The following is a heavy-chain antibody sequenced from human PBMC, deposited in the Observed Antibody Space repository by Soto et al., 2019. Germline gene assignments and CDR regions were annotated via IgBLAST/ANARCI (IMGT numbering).Heavy chain of an antibody. CDR1: GFTFSSHG. D-gene: IGHD2-15*01. CDR2: ISYDGGDK. Sequence: QVQLVESGGGVVQPGRSLRLSCAASGFTFSSHGMHWVRQAAGKGLECVAVISYDGGDKKYAASVKGRFTVSIANSKNTLVLQMNSLSGEATAVYYCVKDQEILAAGYYFDYWGQGTLVTVSS. J-gene: IGHJ4*02. V-gene: IGHV3-30*18. CDR3: VKDQEILAAGYYFDY.